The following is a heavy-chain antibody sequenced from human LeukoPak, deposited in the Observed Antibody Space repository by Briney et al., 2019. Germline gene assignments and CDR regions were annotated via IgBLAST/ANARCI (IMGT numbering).Heavy chain of an antibody. D-gene: IGHD5-12*01. V-gene: IGHV1-69*04. Sequence: SVKLECRACEDTFSSYAMSWVQKAPGQGLEWMGRIIPILGIANYAQKFQGRVTITADKSTSTAYMELSSLRSEDTAVYYCAKLVATSKTTDYWGQGTLVTVSS. J-gene: IGHJ4*02. CDR1: EDTFSSYA. CDR3: AKLVATSKTTDY. CDR2: IIPILGIA.